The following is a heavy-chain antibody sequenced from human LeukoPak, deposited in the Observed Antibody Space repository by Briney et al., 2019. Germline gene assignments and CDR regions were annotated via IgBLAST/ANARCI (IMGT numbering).Heavy chain of an antibody. CDR1: GFTFSSYD. CDR2: ISWNSGSI. V-gene: IGHV3-9*01. Sequence: GGSLRLSCAASGFTFSSYDMHWVRQATGKGLEWVSGISWNSGSIGYADSVKGRFTISRDNAKNSLYLQMNSLRAEDTALYYCAKDYSGYVEWDYWGQGTLVTVSS. CDR3: AKDYSGYVEWDY. J-gene: IGHJ4*02. D-gene: IGHD5-12*01.